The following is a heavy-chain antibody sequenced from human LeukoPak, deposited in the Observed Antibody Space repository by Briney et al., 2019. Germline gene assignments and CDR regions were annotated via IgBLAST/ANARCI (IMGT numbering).Heavy chain of an antibody. CDR3: ASISSPNDY. CDR1: GFTSSSYW. Sequence: GGSLRLSCAASGFTSSSYWMSWARQAPGKGLEWVANIKQDGTEKYYVDSVKGRFTISRDNAKNSLYLQMNSLRAEDTAVYYCASISSPNDYWGQGTLVTVSS. CDR2: IKQDGTEK. D-gene: IGHD3-10*01. V-gene: IGHV3-7*01. J-gene: IGHJ4*02.